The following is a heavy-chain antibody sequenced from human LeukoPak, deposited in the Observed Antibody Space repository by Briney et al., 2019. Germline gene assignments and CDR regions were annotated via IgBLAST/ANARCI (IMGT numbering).Heavy chain of an antibody. D-gene: IGHD6-13*01. V-gene: IGHV4-31*03. CDR3: ASTLIAAAGTFGWFDP. CDR1: GGSISSGGYY. Sequence: PSETLSLTCTVSGGSISSGGYYWSWIRQHPGKGLEWIGYIYYSGSTYYNPSLKSRVTISVDTSKNQFSLKLSSVTAADTAVYYCASTLIAAAGTFGWFDPWGKGTLVTVSS. J-gene: IGHJ5*02. CDR2: IYYSGST.